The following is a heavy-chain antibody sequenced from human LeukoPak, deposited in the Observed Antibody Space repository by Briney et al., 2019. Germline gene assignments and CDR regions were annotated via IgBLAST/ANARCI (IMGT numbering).Heavy chain of an antibody. V-gene: IGHV1-69*13. D-gene: IGHD1/OR15-1a*01. CDR2: IIPIFGTA. CDR1: GGTFSSYA. J-gene: IGHJ4*02. Sequence: SVKVSCKASGGTFSSYAISWVRQAPGQGLEWMGGIIPIFGTANYAQKFQGRVTITADESTSTAYMELSSLRSEDTAVYYCARDGAQTGSNFDYWGQGTLVTVSS. CDR3: ARDGAQTGSNFDY.